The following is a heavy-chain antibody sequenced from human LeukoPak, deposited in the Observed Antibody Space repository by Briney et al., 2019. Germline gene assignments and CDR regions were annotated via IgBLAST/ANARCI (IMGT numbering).Heavy chain of an antibody. V-gene: IGHV4-39*07. J-gene: IGHJ4*02. CDR1: GGSISSSTYY. CDR2: IYYSGSTST. CDR3: ARVYGDYVDY. D-gene: IGHD4-17*01. Sequence: SETLSLTCTVSGGSISSSTYYWGWIRQPPGKGLEWIGSIYYSGSTSTYYNPSLKSRVTISVDTSKNQFSLKLSSVTAADTAVYYCARVYGDYVDYWGQGTLVTVSS.